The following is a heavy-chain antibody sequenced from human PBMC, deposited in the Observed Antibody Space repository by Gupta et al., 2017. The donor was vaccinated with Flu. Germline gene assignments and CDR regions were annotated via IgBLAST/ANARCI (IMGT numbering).Heavy chain of an antibody. J-gene: IGHJ3*01. Sequence: EVQMVDSGGDLVHPGGSLRLSCAASGFTFRIYWLSWVRQAPGKGLEWVANINQDGSERNYVDSVKGRFTISRDNAKNSMYLQMNSLGAEDAAVYYCALDRVGAYDVWGQGTMVPVSS. CDR1: GFTFRIYW. D-gene: IGHD1-14*01. CDR2: INQDGSER. CDR3: ALDRVGAYDV. V-gene: IGHV3-7*01.